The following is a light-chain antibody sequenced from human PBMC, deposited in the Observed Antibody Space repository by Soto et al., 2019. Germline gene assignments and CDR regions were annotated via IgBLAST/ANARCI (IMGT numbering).Light chain of an antibody. J-gene: IGLJ1*01. CDR3: ISYTSRSTYV. CDR2: EVS. CDR1: SRDVGGYKY. V-gene: IGLV2-14*01. Sequence: QSVLSQPASVSGSPGHSITISCTGTSRDVGGYKYVSWYQQHPGKAPKLMIYEVSNRPSGISNRFSGSKSGNTASLTISGLQAEDEAEYYCISYTSRSTYVFGTGTKVTVL.